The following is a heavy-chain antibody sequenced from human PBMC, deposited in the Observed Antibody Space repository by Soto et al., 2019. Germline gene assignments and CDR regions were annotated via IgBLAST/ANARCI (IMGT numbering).Heavy chain of an antibody. CDR3: AKDHGGGTYFFYTYMDV. J-gene: IGHJ6*03. D-gene: IGHD3-16*01. CDR1: GFTFVDYA. V-gene: IGHV3-9*01. Sequence: VQLVESGGGLIQPGRSLRLSCAASGFTFVDYAMHWVRQPPGKGLEWVSTISWNSGSISYADSVRGRFTISRDNAKNALYLQMNSLRVEDTALYYCAKDHGGGTYFFYTYMDVWGKGTTVTVS. CDR2: ISWNSGSI.